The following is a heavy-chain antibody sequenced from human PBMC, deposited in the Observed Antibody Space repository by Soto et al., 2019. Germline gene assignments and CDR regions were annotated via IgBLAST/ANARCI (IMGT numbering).Heavy chain of an antibody. Sequence: PSETLSLTCTVSNGSISSFYWSWIRQSPGKGLEWIGYIYYSGNTRYNPALKSRVTISVDTSRNQFSLKLNSVTAAGTAVYFCERHSSGNNDFYALDDWGHGTTVTVSS. D-gene: IGHD5-18*01. J-gene: IGHJ6*02. V-gene: IGHV4-59*01. CDR1: NGSISSFY. CDR3: ERHSSGNNDFYALDD. CDR2: IYYSGNT.